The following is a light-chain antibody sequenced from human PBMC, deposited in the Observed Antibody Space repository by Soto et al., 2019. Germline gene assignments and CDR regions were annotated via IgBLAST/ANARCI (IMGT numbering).Light chain of an antibody. CDR2: EAS. CDR3: QQYDNVPLT. V-gene: IGKV1-33*01. CDR1: QDITND. Sequence: DVQMTQSPSSLSASVGDRVTITCQASQDITNDLNWYQQKPGKAPKVLIYEASNLETGVPSRFSGSGSGTDFTFTISSLQPEDIATYFCQQYDNVPLTFGGGNKVEIK. J-gene: IGKJ4*01.